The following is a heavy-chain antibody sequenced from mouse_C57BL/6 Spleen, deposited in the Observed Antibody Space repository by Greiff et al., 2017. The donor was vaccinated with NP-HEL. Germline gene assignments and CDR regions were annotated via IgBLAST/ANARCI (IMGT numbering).Heavy chain of an antibody. D-gene: IGHD1-1*01. CDR1: GYSITSDY. V-gene: IGHV3-8*01. Sequence: EVHLVESGPGLAKPSQTLSLTCSVTGYSITSDYWNWIRKFPGNKLEYMGHISYSGSTYYNLSLKSRISITRDTSKNQYYLQLNSVTTEDTATYYCARYYYGSSYIDYWGQGTTLTVSS. CDR2: ISYSGST. CDR3: ARYYYGSSYIDY. J-gene: IGHJ2*01.